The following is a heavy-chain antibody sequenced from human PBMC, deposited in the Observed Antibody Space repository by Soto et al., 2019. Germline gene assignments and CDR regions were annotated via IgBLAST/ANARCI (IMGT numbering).Heavy chain of an antibody. Sequence: PGGSLRLSCAASGFIFSDYYMIWIRQAPGKGLEWVSYISGSGITTYYADSVKGRFTISRDNAKNSLYLQMNSLRAEDTAVYYCARDEGYFDSTGYYPYYFDSWGQGALVTVSS. CDR1: GFIFSDYY. D-gene: IGHD3-22*01. J-gene: IGHJ4*02. CDR3: ARDEGYFDSTGYYPYYFDS. V-gene: IGHV3-11*01. CDR2: ISGSGITT.